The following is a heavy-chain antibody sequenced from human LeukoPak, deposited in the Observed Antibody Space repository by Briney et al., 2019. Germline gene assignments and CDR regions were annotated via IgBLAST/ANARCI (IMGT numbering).Heavy chain of an antibody. D-gene: IGHD5-18*01. V-gene: IGHV3-33*06. Sequence: GGSLRLSCAASGFTFSSYGMHWVRQAPGKGLEWVAVIWYDGSNKYYADSVKGRFTISRDNSKNTLYLQMNSLRAEDTAVYYCAKNFPGEMVNYYYGMDVWGQGTTVTVSS. CDR1: GFTFSSYG. CDR3: AKNFPGEMVNYYYGMDV. CDR2: IWYDGSNK. J-gene: IGHJ6*02.